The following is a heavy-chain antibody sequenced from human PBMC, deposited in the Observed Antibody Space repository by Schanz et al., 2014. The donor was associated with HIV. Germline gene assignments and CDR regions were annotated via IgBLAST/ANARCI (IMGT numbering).Heavy chain of an antibody. Sequence: EVQLVQSARVVAQPGGSLRLSCVASGFIFEDFTMHWVRQAPGKGLEWVSLITWEGANRNYADSVKGRFIVSRDNSKNTLFLQMNSLRAEDTALYYCAKDMGGVVPAAPFYYYGMDVWGQGTTVTVSS. CDR2: ITWEGANR. CDR1: GFIFEDFT. V-gene: IGHV3-43*01. CDR3: AKDMGGVVPAAPFYYYGMDV. J-gene: IGHJ6*02. D-gene: IGHD2-2*01.